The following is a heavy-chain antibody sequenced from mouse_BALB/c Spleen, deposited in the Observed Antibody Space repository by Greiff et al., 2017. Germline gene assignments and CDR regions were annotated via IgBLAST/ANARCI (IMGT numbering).Heavy chain of an antibody. CDR1: SYTFTDYA. CDR3: AREGDLLRYFDV. D-gene: IGHD2-1*01. V-gene: IGHV1-67*01. J-gene: IGHJ1*01. CDR2: ISTYYGNT. Sequence: VQLQQSGPELVRPGVSVKISCKGSSYTFTDYAMHWVKQSHAKSLEWIGVISTYYGNTNYNQKFKGKATMTVDKSSSTAYMELARLTSEDSAVYYCAREGDLLRYFDVWGAGTTVTVAS.